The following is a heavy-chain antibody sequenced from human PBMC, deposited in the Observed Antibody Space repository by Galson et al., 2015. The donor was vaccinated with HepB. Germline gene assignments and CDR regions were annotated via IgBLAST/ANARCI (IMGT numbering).Heavy chain of an antibody. D-gene: IGHD2-15*01. V-gene: IGHV1-18*01. CDR3: ASGYCSGGDRYFFDH. CDR1: GFNFITYG. CDR2: ISAFNDNI. J-gene: IGHJ4*02. Sequence: SVKVSCKASGFNFITYGISWVRQAPGQGLEWMEWISAFNDNIKYAEKFQGRVTVSTNISTSAAYMELRSLRSDDTAMYYCASGYCSGGDRYFFDHWGQGTLVTVSS.